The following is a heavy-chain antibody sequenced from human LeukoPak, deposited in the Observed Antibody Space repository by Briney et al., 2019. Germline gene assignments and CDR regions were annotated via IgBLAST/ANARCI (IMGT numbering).Heavy chain of an antibody. CDR3: ARARKWELSHYYYYMDV. J-gene: IGHJ6*03. D-gene: IGHD1-26*01. CDR2: IYYRGHT. Sequence: SETLSLTCTVSGDSINSDYWSWIRQPPGKGLEWIGYIYYRGHTNYNPSLKSRVTISVDTSENRFSLQLSSVTAADAAIYYCARARKWELSHYYYYMDVWGQGTTVTISS. V-gene: IGHV4-59*01. CDR1: GDSINSDY.